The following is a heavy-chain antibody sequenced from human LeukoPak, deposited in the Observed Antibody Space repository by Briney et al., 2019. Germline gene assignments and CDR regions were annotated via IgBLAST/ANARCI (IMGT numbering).Heavy chain of an antibody. CDR1: GGSINSYY. J-gene: IGHJ4*02. V-gene: IGHV4-59*01. Sequence: SETLSLTCTVSGGSINSYYWSWMRQPPGKGLEWIAYIFYSGSTNYNPSLKSRVTISVDTSKNQISLKLSSVTAADTAVYYCAGTLVRGVNPPDYWGQGTLVTVSS. D-gene: IGHD3-10*01. CDR2: IFYSGST. CDR3: AGTLVRGVNPPDY.